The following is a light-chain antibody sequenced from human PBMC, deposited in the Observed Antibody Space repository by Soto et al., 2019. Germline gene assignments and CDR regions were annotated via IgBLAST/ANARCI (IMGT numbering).Light chain of an antibody. Sequence: ERVMTQSPATLSVSPGERATLSCRASRSVNSNLAWYQQRPGQAPRLLIYGGSTRATGIPARFSGSGSGTDFTLTIRRLEPEDFAVYYCQEYGSSPRTFGQGTRLEIK. CDR2: GGS. J-gene: IGKJ5*01. CDR1: RSVNSN. CDR3: QEYGSSPRT. V-gene: IGKV3-15*01.